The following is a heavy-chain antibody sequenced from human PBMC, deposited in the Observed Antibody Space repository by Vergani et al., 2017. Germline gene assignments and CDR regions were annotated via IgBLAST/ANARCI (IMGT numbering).Heavy chain of an antibody. J-gene: IGHJ6*02. V-gene: IGHV3-21*06. Sequence: EVLLVESGGDLVQPGGSLRLSCEASGFTFSDFSMSWVRQAPGKGLEWVAFIGSSGPYINYADSVKGRFIISRDNTNNSLFLQLRSLRAEDAAVYYCARDCTSGGCPDNYGMDVWGQGATVTVSS. CDR3: ARDCTSGGCPDNYGMDV. CDR1: GFTFSDFS. CDR2: IGSSGPYI. D-gene: IGHD2-8*01.